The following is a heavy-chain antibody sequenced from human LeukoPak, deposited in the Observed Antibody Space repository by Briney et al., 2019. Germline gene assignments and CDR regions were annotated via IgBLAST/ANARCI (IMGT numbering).Heavy chain of an antibody. CDR1: GGTFSSYA. D-gene: IGHD3-3*01. V-gene: IGHV1-69*05. CDR3: ARTITIFGATHYFDY. J-gene: IGHJ4*02. CDR2: IIPIFGTA. Sequence: SVKVSCKASGGTFSSYAISWVRQAPGQGLEWLGGIIPIFGTANYAQKFQGRVTITTDESTSTAYMELSSLRSEDTAVYYCARTITIFGATHYFDYWGQGTLVTVSS.